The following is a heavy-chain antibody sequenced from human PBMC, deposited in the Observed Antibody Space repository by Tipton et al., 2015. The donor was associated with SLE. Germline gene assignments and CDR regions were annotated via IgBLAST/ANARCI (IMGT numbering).Heavy chain of an antibody. J-gene: IGHJ4*02. Sequence: RSLRLSCAASGFSFSNFGMHWIRQAPGKGLEWVALIWSDGSKPYLGDSVKGRFAVSRDNYNNMVYLQMNSLRDEDTAVYYCAKRGDFWSGHASYFEHWGQGALVIVSS. CDR1: GFSFSNFG. D-gene: IGHD3-3*01. CDR2: IWSDGSKP. V-gene: IGHV3-33*06. CDR3: AKRGDFWSGHASYFEH.